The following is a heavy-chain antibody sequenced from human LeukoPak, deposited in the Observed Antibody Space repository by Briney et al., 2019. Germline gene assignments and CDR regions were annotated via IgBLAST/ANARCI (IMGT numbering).Heavy chain of an antibody. V-gene: IGHV1-69*06. Sequence: SVKVSCKASGGTFSSYAISWVRQAPGQGLEWMGGIIPIFGTANYAQKFQGRVTITADKSTSTAYMELSSLRSEDTAVYYCARAVYYDSSGYYYASSPDAFDIWGQGTMVTVSS. CDR1: GGTFSSYA. CDR3: ARAVYYDSSGYYYASSPDAFDI. J-gene: IGHJ3*02. D-gene: IGHD3-22*01. CDR2: IIPIFGTA.